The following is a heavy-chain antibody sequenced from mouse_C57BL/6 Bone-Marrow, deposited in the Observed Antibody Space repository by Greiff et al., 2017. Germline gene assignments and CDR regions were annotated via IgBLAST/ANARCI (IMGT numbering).Heavy chain of an antibody. V-gene: IGHV5-6*01. CDR1: GFTFSSYG. CDR2: ISSGGSYT. Sequence: EVQVVESGGDLVKPGGSLKLSCAASGFTFSSYGMSWVRQTPDKRLEWVATISSGGSYTYYPDSVKGRFTISRDNAKNTLYLQMSSLKSEDTAMYYCARDYGSSSYWYFDVWGTGTTVTVSS. J-gene: IGHJ1*03. CDR3: ARDYGSSSYWYFDV. D-gene: IGHD1-1*01.